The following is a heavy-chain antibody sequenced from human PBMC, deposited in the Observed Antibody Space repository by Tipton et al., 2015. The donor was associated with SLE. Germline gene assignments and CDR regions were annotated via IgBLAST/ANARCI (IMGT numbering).Heavy chain of an antibody. CDR3: ATELFRGYTSGWGPDY. D-gene: IGHD6-19*01. CDR2: IFHSGIT. V-gene: IGHV4-30-2*01. Sequence: TLSLTCIVSGDSISSSSYYWGWIRQPPGKGLQWIGYIFHSGITYYNPSLKSRVTMSVDRSKNQFSLRLTSVTAADTAVYYCATELFRGYTSGWGPDYWGQGTLVTVSS. CDR1: GDSISSSSYY. J-gene: IGHJ4*02.